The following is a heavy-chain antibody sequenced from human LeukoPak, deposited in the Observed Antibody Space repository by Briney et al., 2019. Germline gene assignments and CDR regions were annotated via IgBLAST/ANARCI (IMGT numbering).Heavy chain of an antibody. V-gene: IGHV3-7*05. D-gene: IGHD6-6*01. CDR1: GFSFSTSW. CDR2: IKGDGGEK. J-gene: IGHJ3*01. CDR3: ARGGVSRPAFYV. Sequence: GGSLRQSFAASGFSFSTSWWSWVRLAPGKGPEWVAYIKGDGGEKNYVDSVTGRFTISRDNAKNTLYLQMDSLRVEDTAVYYCARGGVSRPAFYVSGQGRMFTVSS.